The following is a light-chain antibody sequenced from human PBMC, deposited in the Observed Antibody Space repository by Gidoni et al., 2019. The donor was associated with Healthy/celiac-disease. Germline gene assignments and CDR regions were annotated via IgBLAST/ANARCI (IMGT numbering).Light chain of an antibody. V-gene: IGKV4-1*01. CDR3: QQYYSTPWT. CDR1: QSVLYSSNNKNY. Sequence: DIVMTQSPASLAVSLGERATINCKSSQSVLYSSNNKNYVAWYQKTPGQPPKLLICWASTRESGVPDRFSGRGSGTDHTLPFRRLQAEDVAVYYCQQYYSTPWTFGEGTKVEIK. J-gene: IGKJ1*01. CDR2: WAS.